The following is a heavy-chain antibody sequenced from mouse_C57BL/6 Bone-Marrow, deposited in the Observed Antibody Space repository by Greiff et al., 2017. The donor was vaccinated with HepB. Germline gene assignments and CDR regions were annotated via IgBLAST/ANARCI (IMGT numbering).Heavy chain of an antibody. CDR2: ISSGSSTI. CDR1: GFTFSDYG. D-gene: IGHD1-1*01. CDR3: ARNYGSDYAMDY. J-gene: IGHJ4*01. V-gene: IGHV5-17*01. Sequence: EVMLVESGGGLVKPGGSLKLSCAASGFTFSDYGMHWVRQAPEKGLEWVAYISSGSSTIYYADTVKGRFTISRDNAKNTLFLQMTSLRSEDTAMYYCARNYGSDYAMDYWGQGTSVTVSS.